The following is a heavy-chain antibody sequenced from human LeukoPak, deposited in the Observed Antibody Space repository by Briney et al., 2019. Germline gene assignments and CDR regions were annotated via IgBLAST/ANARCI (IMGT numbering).Heavy chain of an antibody. J-gene: IGHJ4*02. CDR2: ISANDGYA. CDR3: ARAPPGFTLGPGDY. Sequence: ASVKVSCKTSGYTFTNYGITWVRQAPGQGLEWVGWISANDGYAKYAQKVQGRVTMTTDTPTSTAYMELRSLTSDDTAVDSCARAPPGFTLGPGDYWGQGTLVTVSA. V-gene: IGHV1-18*01. CDR1: GYTFTNYG. D-gene: IGHD1-14*01.